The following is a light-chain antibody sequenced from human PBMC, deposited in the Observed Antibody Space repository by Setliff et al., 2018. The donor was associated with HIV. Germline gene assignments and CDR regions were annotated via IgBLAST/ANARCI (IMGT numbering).Light chain of an antibody. J-gene: IGLJ1*01. CDR2: GDH. CDR3: AAWDDSLNGYV. V-gene: IGLV1-44*01. CDR1: SSNIGSNT. Sequence: QSVLTQPPSASGTPGQRITISCSGSSSNIGSNTVNWYQQFPGTAPKLLISGDHQRPSGVPDRLSGSKSGTSASLAISGLQSEDEADYYCAAWDDSLNGYVFATGTKV.